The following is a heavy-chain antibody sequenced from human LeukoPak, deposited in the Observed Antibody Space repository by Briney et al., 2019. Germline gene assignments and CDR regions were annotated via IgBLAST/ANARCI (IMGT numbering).Heavy chain of an antibody. CDR1: GGSISSNKYY. J-gene: IGHJ4*02. D-gene: IGHD3-10*01. V-gene: IGHV4-39*01. CDR2: IYYSGST. CDR3: SGRLRGFGELLFRGVDY. Sequence: SETLSLTCTISGGSISSNKYYWGWIRQPPGKGLEWIGSIYYSGSTYYNPSLKSRVTISVDTSKNQFSLKLSSVTAADTAVYYCSGRLRGFGELLFRGVDYWGQGTLVTVSS.